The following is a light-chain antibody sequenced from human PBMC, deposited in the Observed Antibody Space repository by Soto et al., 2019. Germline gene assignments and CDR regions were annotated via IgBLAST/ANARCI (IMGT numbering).Light chain of an antibody. V-gene: IGKV3-20*01. J-gene: IGKJ2*01. CDR3: QQYARVPYT. Sequence: ENVLTQSPGTLSLSPGERATLSCRASQSVGANYLAWYQQKPGQAPRLLIYSASSRATGIPDRFSGSGSGTDFTLTISRLEPEDCAVYYCQQYARVPYTFGQGTKLEIK. CDR1: QSVGANY. CDR2: SAS.